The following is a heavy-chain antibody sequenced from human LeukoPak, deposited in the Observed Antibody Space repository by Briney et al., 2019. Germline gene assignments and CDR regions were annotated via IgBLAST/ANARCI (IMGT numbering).Heavy chain of an antibody. D-gene: IGHD3-22*01. V-gene: IGHV1-69*05. CDR2: SIPIFGTA. J-gene: IGHJ3*02. Sequence: SVKVSCKASGGTFSSYAISWVRQAPGQGLEWMGGSIPIFGTANYAQKFQGRVTITTDESTSTAYVELSSLRSEDTAVYYCARYYYDSSGYQGHENDAFDIWGQGTMVTVSS. CDR1: GGTFSSYA. CDR3: ARYYYDSSGYQGHENDAFDI.